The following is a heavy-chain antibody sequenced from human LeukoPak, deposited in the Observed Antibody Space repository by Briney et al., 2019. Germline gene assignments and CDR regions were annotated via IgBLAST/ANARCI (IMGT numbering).Heavy chain of an antibody. CDR1: GYTFTGYY. Sequence: ASVKVSCKASGYTFTGYYMHWVRQAPGQGLEWMGWINPNSGGTNYAQKFQGRVTMTRDTSISTAYMELSRLRSDDTAVYYCAREEDYYGSGRPGYWGQGTLVTVSS. V-gene: IGHV1-2*02. D-gene: IGHD3-10*01. J-gene: IGHJ4*02. CDR2: INPNSGGT. CDR3: AREEDYYGSGRPGY.